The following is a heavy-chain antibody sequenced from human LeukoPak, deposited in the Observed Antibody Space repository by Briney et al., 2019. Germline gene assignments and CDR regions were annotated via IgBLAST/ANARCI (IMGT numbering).Heavy chain of an antibody. D-gene: IGHD5-18*01. Sequence: GGSLRLSCAASGFTFSSYSMNWVRQAPGKGLEWVSSISSSSSYIYYADSVKGRFTISRDNAKNSLYLQMNSLRAEDTAVYYCARDLGEAAMVDYWGRGTLVTVSS. CDR2: ISSSSSYI. V-gene: IGHV3-21*01. J-gene: IGHJ4*02. CDR1: GFTFSSYS. CDR3: ARDLGEAAMVDY.